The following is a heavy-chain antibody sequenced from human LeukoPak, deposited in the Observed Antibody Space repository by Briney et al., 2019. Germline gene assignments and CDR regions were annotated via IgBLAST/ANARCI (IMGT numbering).Heavy chain of an antibody. CDR1: GFTFNNYA. J-gene: IGHJ4*02. CDR3: ASSTGSGWYDFDY. Sequence: GGSLRFSCAASGFTFNNYAMSWVRQAPGKGLEWVSTISGSGGSTYYAASVKGRFTISRDNSKNTLYLQMNSLRAEDTAVYYCASSTGSGWYDFDYWGQGTLVTVSS. CDR2: ISGSGGST. V-gene: IGHV3-23*01. D-gene: IGHD6-19*01.